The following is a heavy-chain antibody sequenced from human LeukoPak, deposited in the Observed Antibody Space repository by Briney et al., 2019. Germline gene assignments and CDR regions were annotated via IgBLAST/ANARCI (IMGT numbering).Heavy chain of an antibody. CDR3: ARDHDILTGYPPPRAFDI. J-gene: IGHJ3*02. V-gene: IGHV4-38-2*02. CDR2: IYHSGST. D-gene: IGHD3-9*01. Sequence: SETLSLTCAVSGYSISSGYYWGWIRQPPGKGLEWIGSIYHSGSTYYNPSLKSRVTISVDTSKNQFSLKLSSVTAADTAVYYCARDHDILTGYPPPRAFDIRGQGTMVTVSS. CDR1: GYSISSGYY.